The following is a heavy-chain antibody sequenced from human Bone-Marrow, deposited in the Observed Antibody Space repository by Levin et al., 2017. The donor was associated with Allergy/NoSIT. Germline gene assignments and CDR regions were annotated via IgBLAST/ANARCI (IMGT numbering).Heavy chain of an antibody. CDR1: GFTFSSYG. V-gene: IGHV3-33*01. CDR2: IWYDGSNR. CDR3: ARDNGGYGIFDC. D-gene: IGHD5-18*01. J-gene: IGHJ4*02. Sequence: GESLKISCAASGFTFSSYGMHWVRQAPGKGLEWVAHIWYDGSNRNYGDSVKGRFTISRDNSKNTLYLQVSSLRAEDTAVYYCARDNGGYGIFDCWGQGTLITVSS.